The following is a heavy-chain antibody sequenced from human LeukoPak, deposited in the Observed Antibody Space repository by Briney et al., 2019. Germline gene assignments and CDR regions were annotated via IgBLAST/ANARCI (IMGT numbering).Heavy chain of an antibody. CDR2: INTDGSST. Sequence: GGSLRLSCAASGFTFSKNWMHWVRQVPGKGLVWVSRINTDGSSTDYADSVKGRFTISRDNAKNTLYLQMSSLRAEDTAVYYCARENWYLDYWGQGTLVTVSS. J-gene: IGHJ4*02. D-gene: IGHD1-1*01. V-gene: IGHV3-74*01. CDR3: ARENWYLDY. CDR1: GFTFSKNW.